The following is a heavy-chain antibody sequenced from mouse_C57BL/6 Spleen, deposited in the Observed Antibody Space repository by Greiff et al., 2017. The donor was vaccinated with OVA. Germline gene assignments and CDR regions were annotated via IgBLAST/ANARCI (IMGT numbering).Heavy chain of an antibody. D-gene: IGHD2-4*01. Sequence: EVKLQESGPGLVKPSQSLSLTCSVTGYSITSGYYWNWIRQFPGNKLEWMGYISYDGSNNYNPSLKNRISITRDTSKNQFFLKLNSVTTEDTATYYCAREEDDYDYDRYYAMDYWGQGTSVTVSS. V-gene: IGHV3-6*01. J-gene: IGHJ4*01. CDR3: AREEDDYDYDRYYAMDY. CDR2: ISYDGSN. CDR1: GYSITSGYY.